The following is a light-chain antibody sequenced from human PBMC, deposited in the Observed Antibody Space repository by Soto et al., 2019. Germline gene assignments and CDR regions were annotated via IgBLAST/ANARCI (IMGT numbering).Light chain of an antibody. J-gene: IGKJ5*01. CDR3: QQYGTSPIT. Sequence: ENVLTQSPGTLPLSPGERDTLSCRASQTVSSYLTWYQQRPGQAPRLLIYGASKRATGIPDRFSGSGSGTDFTLTISRLEPEDFALYYCQQYGTSPITFGQGTRLEIK. V-gene: IGKV3-20*01. CDR2: GAS. CDR1: QTVSSY.